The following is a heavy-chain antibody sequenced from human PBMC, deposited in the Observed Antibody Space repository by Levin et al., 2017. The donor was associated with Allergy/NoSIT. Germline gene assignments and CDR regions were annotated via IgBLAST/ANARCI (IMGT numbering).Heavy chain of an antibody. D-gene: IGHD6-13*01. J-gene: IGHJ4*02. V-gene: IGHV3-74*01. Sequence: GESLKISCAASGFTFSGCWMHWVRQAPGKGLVWVSRITPDGSGTNYADSVEGRFTISRDNAKDTLYLQMNSLRADDTAVYYCARVTRAESGIDYWGQGTLVTVSS. CDR2: ITPDGSGT. CDR3: ARVTRAESGIDY. CDR1: GFTFSGCW.